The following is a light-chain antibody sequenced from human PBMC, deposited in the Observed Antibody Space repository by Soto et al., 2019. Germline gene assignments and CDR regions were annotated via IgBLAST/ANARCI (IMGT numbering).Light chain of an antibody. V-gene: IGKV1-5*01. Sequence: DIQMTQSPSTLSASVGDRVTITCRASQSISSWLAWYQQKPGKAPKLLIYDASSLESGVPSRFSGSGSGTEFTLTISSLQPDDFATYYCQQYDNLLFTFGPGSTVDIK. J-gene: IGKJ3*01. CDR3: QQYDNLLFT. CDR1: QSISSW. CDR2: DAS.